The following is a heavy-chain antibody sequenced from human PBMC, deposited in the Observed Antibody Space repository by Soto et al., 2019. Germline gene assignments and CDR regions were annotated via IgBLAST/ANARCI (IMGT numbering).Heavy chain of an antibody. CDR2: IYYSGST. CDR3: ARYYGSGSPEPFYGMDV. V-gene: IGHV4-59*01. CDR1: GGSISSYY. J-gene: IGHJ6*02. D-gene: IGHD3-10*01. Sequence: SETLSLTCTVSGGSISSYYWSWIRQPPGKGLEWIGYIYYSGSTNYNPSLKSRVTISVDTSKNQFSLKLSSVTAADTAVYYCARYYGSGSPEPFYGMDVWGQGTTVTVSS.